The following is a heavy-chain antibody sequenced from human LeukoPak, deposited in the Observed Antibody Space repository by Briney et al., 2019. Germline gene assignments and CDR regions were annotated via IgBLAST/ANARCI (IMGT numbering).Heavy chain of an antibody. J-gene: IGHJ3*02. D-gene: IGHD6-13*01. V-gene: IGHV3-53*01. CDR2: ISIPGSI. CDR1: GFTFSGNY. CDR3: ARDKGSSWSDAFDI. Sequence: GWSLLLSGAASGFTFSGNYMTLVRHPPGKGMDWVSVISIPGSITYAASVKGRFTTSRDNSKNTLYLQMNSLRADDTAVYYCARDKGSSWSDAFDIWGQGTMVTVSS.